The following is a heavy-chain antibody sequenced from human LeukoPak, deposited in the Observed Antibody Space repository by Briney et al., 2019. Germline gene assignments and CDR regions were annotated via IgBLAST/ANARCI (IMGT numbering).Heavy chain of an antibody. CDR1: GFTFSSYW. CDR3: ARGRYSGTTYYFDY. CDR2: IKQDGSEK. Sequence: GGSLRLSCAASGFTFSSYWMSWVRQAPGKGLEWVANIKQDGSEKYYVDSVKGRFTISRDNAKNSLYLQMNSLRAEDTAVYYCARGRYSGTTYYFDYWGQGTLVTVSS. J-gene: IGHJ4*02. V-gene: IGHV3-7*03. D-gene: IGHD5-12*01.